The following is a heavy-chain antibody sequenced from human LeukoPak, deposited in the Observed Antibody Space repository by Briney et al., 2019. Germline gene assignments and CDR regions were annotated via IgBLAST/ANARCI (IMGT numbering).Heavy chain of an antibody. CDR2: IYPGDSDT. V-gene: IGHV5-51*01. Sequence: GESLKISCKGSGYRFTSYWIAWVRQRPGKGLEWMGIIYPGDSDTRYSPSFRGQVTISADKSISTAYLQWSSLKASGTAMYYCARQSGDYSYYYYMDVWGKGTTVTISS. CDR1: GYRFTSYW. D-gene: IGHD2-21*02. J-gene: IGHJ6*03. CDR3: ARQSGDYSYYYYMDV.